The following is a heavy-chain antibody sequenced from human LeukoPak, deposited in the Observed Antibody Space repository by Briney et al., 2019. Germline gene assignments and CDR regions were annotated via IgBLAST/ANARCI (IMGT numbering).Heavy chain of an antibody. CDR2: PYYRTQCYQ. J-gene: IGHJ4*02. Sequence: SQTLSLTCDISGDSVSTNTGPWNWIRQSPSRGLEWLGRPYYRTQCYQEYAVSVKGRISINPDTSKNQFSLQLKSVTREDTAVYYCAREDRGGNGHVDFWGQGTRVGVSS. D-gene: IGHD1-26*01. CDR3: AREDRGGNGHVDF. CDR1: GDSVSTNTGP. V-gene: IGHV6-1*01.